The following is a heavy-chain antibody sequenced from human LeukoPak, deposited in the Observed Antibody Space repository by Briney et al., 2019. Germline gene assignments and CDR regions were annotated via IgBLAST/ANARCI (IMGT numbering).Heavy chain of an antibody. CDR2: IIPILGTA. Sequence: WVKVSCKPDGGTFSTYAISWVRHAPGQGLEWMGGIIPILGTAKYAKKFQGRVTLTADEFTRTAHMELSSLRSEDTAVYYCASNTNYYEGSGHYVFDYWGQGTLVTISS. D-gene: IGHD3-22*01. J-gene: IGHJ4*02. V-gene: IGHV1-69*01. CDR3: ASNTNYYEGSGHYVFDY. CDR1: GGTFSTYA.